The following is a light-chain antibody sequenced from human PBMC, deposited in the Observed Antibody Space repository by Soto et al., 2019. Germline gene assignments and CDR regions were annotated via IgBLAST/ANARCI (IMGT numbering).Light chain of an antibody. J-gene: IGKJ3*01. V-gene: IGKV3-20*01. CDR2: GAS. CDR3: QQYGSALFT. Sequence: EIVLTQSPGTLSLSPGERATLSCRASQSVSSSYLAWYQQKPGQAPRLLIYGASSRATGIPDRFRGSKSWTDFTLTISRLEPEDFSVEYGQQYGSALFTFGPGTIVDIK. CDR1: QSVSSSY.